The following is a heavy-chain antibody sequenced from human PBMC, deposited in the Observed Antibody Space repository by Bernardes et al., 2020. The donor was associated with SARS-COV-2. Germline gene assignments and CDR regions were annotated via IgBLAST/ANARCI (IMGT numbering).Heavy chain of an antibody. CDR3: AREEGNVLGLSYHYYGMDV. CDR2: VNSDGSRI. V-gene: IGHV3-74*03. Sequence: GRTLRLSCAASGFTVSVYWMHWVSRAPGKGLVWVERVNSDGSRITYADSVKGRFTISRDNAKNTLYLQMNSLRTEDTAVYYCAREEGNVLGLSYHYYGMDVWGQGTTVTVSS. D-gene: IGHD1-26*01. CDR1: GFTVSVYW. J-gene: IGHJ6*02.